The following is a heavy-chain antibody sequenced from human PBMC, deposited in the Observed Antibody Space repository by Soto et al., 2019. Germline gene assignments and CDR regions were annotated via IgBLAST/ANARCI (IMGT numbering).Heavy chain of an antibody. CDR2: IYHRGNP. J-gene: IGHJ3*02. D-gene: IGHD3-22*01. Sequence: SDTLSLTCAVPRVSITGNTWCSLVREPPGKGIEWNGEIYHRGNPNYNPSLKNQDTISVDKSKNHFSLKLSSVTAADTAVYYCARGASYYDSSGYYAAFDIWGQGTMVS. V-gene: IGHV4-4*02. CDR1: RVSITGNTW. CDR3: ARGASYYDSSGYYAAFDI.